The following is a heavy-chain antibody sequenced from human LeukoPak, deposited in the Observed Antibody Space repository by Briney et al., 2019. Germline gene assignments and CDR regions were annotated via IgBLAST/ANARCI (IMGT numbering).Heavy chain of an antibody. CDR1: GGTFSSYA. J-gene: IGHJ4*02. D-gene: IGHD3-3*01. CDR2: IIPIFGTA. V-gene: IGHV1-69*05. CDR3: ARGFVYGDFWSGWEGFDY. Sequence: ASVKVSCKASGGTFSSYAISWVRQAPGQGREWMGGIIPIFGTANYAQKLQGRVTMTTDTSTSTAYMELRSLRSDDTAVYYCARGFVYGDFWSGWEGFDYWGQGSLVTVSS.